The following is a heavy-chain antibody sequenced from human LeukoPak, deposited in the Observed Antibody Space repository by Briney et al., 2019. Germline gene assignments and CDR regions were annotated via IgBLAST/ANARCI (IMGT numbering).Heavy chain of an antibody. D-gene: IGHD4-17*01. CDR3: ARVATVTTFVRAFDI. CDR2: ISAYNGNT. J-gene: IGHJ3*02. CDR1: GYSFTSYG. V-gene: IGHV1-18*01. Sequence: ASVKVSCKASGYSFTSYGISWARQAPGQGLEWMGWISAYNGNTNYAQKLQGRVTMTTDTSTSTAYMELSSLRSDDTAVYYCARVATVTTFVRAFDIWGQGTMVTVSS.